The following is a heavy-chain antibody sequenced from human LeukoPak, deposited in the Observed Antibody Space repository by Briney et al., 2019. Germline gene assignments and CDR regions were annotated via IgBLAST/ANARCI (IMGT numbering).Heavy chain of an antibody. CDR2: IYHSGNT. CDR1: GGSISSGSYY. V-gene: IGHV4-39*07. J-gene: IGHJ6*03. CDR3: ARGLGSSYGFYYYYYMDV. D-gene: IGHD5-18*01. Sequence: SETLSLTCTVSGGSISSGSYYWSWIRQPPGKGLEWIGSIYHSGNTYYNPSLKSRVTISVDTSKNQFSLNLSSVTATDTAVYYCARGLGSSYGFYYYYYMDVWGKGTTVSVSS.